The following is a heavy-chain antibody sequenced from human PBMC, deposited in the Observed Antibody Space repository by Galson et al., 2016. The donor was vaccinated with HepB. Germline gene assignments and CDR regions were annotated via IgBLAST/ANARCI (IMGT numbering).Heavy chain of an antibody. CDR3: AREGKGISGVVMLFDS. CDR2: INPSNSST. CDR1: GYTFTSYY. V-gene: IGHV1-46*01. J-gene: IGHJ4*02. Sequence: SVKVSCKASGYTFTSYYMHWVRQAPGLGLEWMGVINPSNSSTFYELKFQGRVTMTRDTSTSTFYMELSSLRAEDTAVYYCAREGKGISGVVMLFDSWGQGALITVSS. D-gene: IGHD3-3*01.